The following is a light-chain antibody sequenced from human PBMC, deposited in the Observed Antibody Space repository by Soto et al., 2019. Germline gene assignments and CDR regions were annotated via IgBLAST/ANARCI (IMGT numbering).Light chain of an antibody. V-gene: IGLV2-8*01. CDR1: LSDVGGQNL. Sequence: QSVLTQPPSASGSPGQSVTISCTGTLSDVGGQNLVCWYRQDPGKAPKLIIYDVNQRPSGVPDRFSGSKSGSTASLTVSGLQAEDEANYYCSSYTGTNVIFGGGTKLTVL. CDR3: SSYTGTNVI. J-gene: IGLJ2*01. CDR2: DVN.